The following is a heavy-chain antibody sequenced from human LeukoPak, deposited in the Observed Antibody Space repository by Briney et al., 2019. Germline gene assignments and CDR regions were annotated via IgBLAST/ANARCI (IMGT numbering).Heavy chain of an antibody. CDR3: ARQGYYYDSSGYDY. CDR2: IYTSGST. V-gene: IGHV4-61*02. D-gene: IGHD3-22*01. J-gene: IGHJ4*02. CDR1: GGSISSGSYY. Sequence: SETLSLTCTVSGGSISSGSYYWSWIRQPAGKGLEWIGRIYTSGSTNYNPSLKSRVTISVDTSKNQFSLKLSSVTAADTAVYYCARQGYYYDSSGYDYWGQGTLVTVSS.